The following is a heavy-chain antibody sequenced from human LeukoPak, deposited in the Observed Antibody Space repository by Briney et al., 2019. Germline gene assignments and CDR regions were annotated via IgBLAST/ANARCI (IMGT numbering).Heavy chain of an antibody. CDR2: IKQDGSEK. CDR3: AVAPLRNYYYGMDV. D-gene: IGHD5-12*01. CDR1: GFTFSSYW. Sequence: PGGSLRLSCAASGFTFSSYWMTWVRQAPVKGLEWVANIKQDGSEKYYVDSVKGRFTISRDNAKNSLYLQMNSLRAEDTAVYYCAVAPLRNYYYGMDVWGQGTTVT. V-gene: IGHV3-7*03. J-gene: IGHJ6*02.